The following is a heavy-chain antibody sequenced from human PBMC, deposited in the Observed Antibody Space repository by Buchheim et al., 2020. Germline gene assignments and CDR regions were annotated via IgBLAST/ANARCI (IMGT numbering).Heavy chain of an antibody. CDR3: ARVASAGKFYYYYYGLDV. D-gene: IGHD6-13*01. CDR1: GFTFDDYG. Sequence: EVQLVESGGGVVRPGGSLRLSCAASGFTFDDYGMSWVRQAPGKGLEWVSGFDLNGGSTGYSDSVKGRFTISRDNAKNSLYLQMNSLRAEDTALYYCARVASAGKFYYYYYGLDVWGQGTT. V-gene: IGHV3-20*04. J-gene: IGHJ6*02. CDR2: FDLNGGST.